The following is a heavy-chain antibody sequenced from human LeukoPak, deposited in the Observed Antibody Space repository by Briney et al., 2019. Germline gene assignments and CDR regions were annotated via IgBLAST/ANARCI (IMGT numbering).Heavy chain of an antibody. J-gene: IGHJ4*02. D-gene: IGHD2-15*01. CDR3: ATVRDIVVGGGPYYFDY. CDR2: INPHNGDT. Sequence: ASVKVSCKASGYTFIGYYLHWARQAPGQGLEWMGWINPHNGDTNYAQKFQGRVTMTRDTSITTAYMDLSRLKSDDTAVYYCATVRDIVVGGGPYYFDYWGQGTLVTVSS. CDR1: GYTFIGYY. V-gene: IGHV1-2*02.